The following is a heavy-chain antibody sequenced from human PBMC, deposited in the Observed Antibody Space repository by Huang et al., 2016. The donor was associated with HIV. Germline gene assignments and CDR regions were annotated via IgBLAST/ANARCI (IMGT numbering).Heavy chain of an antibody. CDR2: ISNDGSNN. Sequence: QVQLVESGGGVVQPGRSLRLSCAASGFPFNNHAMHWVRQAQGKGVDGVAVISNDGSNNYYADSVKGRFTISRDSSKSTLFLHMTSLRTEDTAVYYCARAKDTWDAYDIWGQGTMVIVSS. CDR3: ARAKDTWDAYDI. CDR1: GFPFNNHA. J-gene: IGHJ3*02. V-gene: IGHV3-30-3*01. D-gene: IGHD5-18*01.